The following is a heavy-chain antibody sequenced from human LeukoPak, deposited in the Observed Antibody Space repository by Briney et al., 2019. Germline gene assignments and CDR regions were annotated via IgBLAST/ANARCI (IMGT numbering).Heavy chain of an antibody. CDR1: GYTHTELF. CDR2: INPSGGST. J-gene: IGHJ4*02. V-gene: IGHV1-46*01. Sequence: ASVTVSCKVCGYTHTELFMHWVGQPPGQGREWMGIINPSGGSTSYAQMLQGGVTMTGDMSTSTVYMELSSLRSEDTAVYYGARDLSSDYWGQGTLVTVSS. D-gene: IGHD2/OR15-2a*01. CDR3: ARDLSSDY.